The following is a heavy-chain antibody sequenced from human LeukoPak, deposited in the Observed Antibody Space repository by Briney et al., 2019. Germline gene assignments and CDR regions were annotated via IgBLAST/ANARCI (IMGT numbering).Heavy chain of an antibody. Sequence: ASVKVSCKASGYTFTSYYMHWVRQAPGQGLEWMGIINPSGGSTGYAQKFQGRVTMTRDTSTSTVHMELSSLRSEDTAVYYCARDTSVTGTPGYFDYWGQGTLVTVSS. CDR1: GYTFTSYY. V-gene: IGHV1-46*01. J-gene: IGHJ4*02. CDR2: INPSGGST. CDR3: ARDTSVTGTPGYFDY. D-gene: IGHD1-20*01.